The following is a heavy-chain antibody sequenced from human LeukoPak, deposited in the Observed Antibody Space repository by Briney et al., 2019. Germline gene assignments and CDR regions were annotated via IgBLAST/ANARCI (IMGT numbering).Heavy chain of an antibody. V-gene: IGHV4-61*02. Sequence: SETLSLTCTVSGDSISSGSYYGSWIRQPAGKGLEWIGRIYTSGSTNYNPSLKSRVTISVDTSKNQSSLKLSSVTAADTAVYYCARGSSIAAGIDYWGQGTLVTVSS. J-gene: IGHJ4*02. D-gene: IGHD6-6*01. CDR3: ARGSSIAAGIDY. CDR1: GDSISSGSYY. CDR2: IYTSGST.